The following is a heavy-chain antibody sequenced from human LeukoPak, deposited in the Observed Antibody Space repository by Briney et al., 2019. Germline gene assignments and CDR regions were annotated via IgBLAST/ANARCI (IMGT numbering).Heavy chain of an antibody. D-gene: IGHD1-26*01. CDR3: ARVGNGGSYWFGPDDAFDI. V-gene: IGHV1-18*01. J-gene: IGHJ3*02. CDR1: GYTFTSYG. Sequence: GAPVKVSCKASGYTFTSYGISWVRQAPGQGLEWMGWISAYNGNTNYAQKLQGRVTMTTDTSTSTAYMELRSLRSDDTAVYYCARVGNGGSYWFGPDDAFDIWGQGTMVTVSS. CDR2: ISAYNGNT.